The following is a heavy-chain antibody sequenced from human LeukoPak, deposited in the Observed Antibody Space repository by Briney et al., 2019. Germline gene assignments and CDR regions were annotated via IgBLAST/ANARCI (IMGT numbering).Heavy chain of an antibody. V-gene: IGHV4-59*01. CDR1: GGSISSYY. J-gene: IGHJ4*02. CDR3: ARAARGYSYGYPTALDY. CDR2: IYYSGST. D-gene: IGHD5-18*01. Sequence: SETLSLNCTVSGGSISSYYWSWIRQPPGKGLEWIGYIYYSGSTNYNPSLKSRVTISVDTSKNQFSLKLSSVTAADTAVYYCARAARGYSYGYPTALDYWGQGTLVTVSS.